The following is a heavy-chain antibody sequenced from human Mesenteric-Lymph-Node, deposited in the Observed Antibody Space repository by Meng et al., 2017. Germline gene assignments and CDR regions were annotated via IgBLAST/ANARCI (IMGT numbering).Heavy chain of an antibody. CDR2: IYYSGST. D-gene: IGHD3-22*01. CDR1: GGSISSGGYY. CDR3: ARDSSVQNAFDI. J-gene: IGHJ3*02. V-gene: IGHV4-31*03. Sequence: SETLSLTCTVSGGSISSGGYYWSWIRQHPRKGLEWIGYIYYSGSTYYNPSLKSRVTISVDTSKNQFSLKLSSVTAADTAVYYCARDSSVQNAFDIWGQGTMVPVSS.